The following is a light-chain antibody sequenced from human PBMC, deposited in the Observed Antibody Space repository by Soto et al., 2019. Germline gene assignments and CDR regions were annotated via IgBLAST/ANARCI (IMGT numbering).Light chain of an antibody. CDR2: GTS. CDR1: QSITNL. CDR3: QQTYSSLWT. Sequence: DIQMTQSPSSLSASVGDRVTITCRASQSITNLLNWYRHKPGQAPKLLVYGTSSLLTGVPSRFSGSGSGTDFTLTISGLQLEDFATYYCQQTYSSLWTFGQGTTVENK. J-gene: IGKJ1*01. V-gene: IGKV1-39*01.